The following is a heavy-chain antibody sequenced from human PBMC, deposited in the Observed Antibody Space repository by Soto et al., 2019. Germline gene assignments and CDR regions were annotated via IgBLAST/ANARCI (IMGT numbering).Heavy chain of an antibody. Sequence: GGSLRLSCAASGFTFSSYGMHWVRQAPGKGLEWVAVIWYDGSNKYYADSVKGRFTISRDNSKNTLYLQMNSLRAEDTAVYYCAIEQYSSSSHYYYGMDVWGQGTTVTVSS. CDR2: IWYDGSNK. CDR3: AIEQYSSSSHYYYGMDV. J-gene: IGHJ6*02. CDR1: GFTFSSYG. V-gene: IGHV3-33*01. D-gene: IGHD6-6*01.